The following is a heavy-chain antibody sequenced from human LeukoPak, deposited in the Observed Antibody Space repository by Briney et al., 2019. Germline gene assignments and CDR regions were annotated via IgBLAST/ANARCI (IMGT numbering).Heavy chain of an antibody. V-gene: IGHV3-23*01. CDR2: ISGSGDTT. Sequence: GRSLRLSCAASGFTFSSYVMSWVRQAPGKGLEWVSAISGSGDTTSYADSVKGRFAISRDNSKNTLFLQMNSLRAEDTAIYYCAKGVSGYYYFDYWGQGTLVTVSS. CDR1: GFTFSSYV. D-gene: IGHD3-22*01. CDR3: AKGVSGYYYFDY. J-gene: IGHJ4*02.